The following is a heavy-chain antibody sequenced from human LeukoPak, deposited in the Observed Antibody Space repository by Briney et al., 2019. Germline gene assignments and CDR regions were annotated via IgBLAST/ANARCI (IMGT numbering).Heavy chain of an antibody. J-gene: IGHJ4*02. CDR2: IYHSGST. D-gene: IGHD2-2*01. V-gene: IGHV4-30-2*01. CDR1: GGSISSGGYS. CDR3: ARVSRRLYYFDY. Sequence: SETLSLTCAVSGGSISSGGYSWSWIRQPPGKGLEWIGYIYHSGSTYYNPSLRSRVTISVDRSKNQFSLKLSSVTAADTAVYYCARVSRRLYYFDYWGQGTLVTVSS.